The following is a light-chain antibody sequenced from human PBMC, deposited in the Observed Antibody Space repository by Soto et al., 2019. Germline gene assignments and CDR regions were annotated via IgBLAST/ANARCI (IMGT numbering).Light chain of an antibody. J-gene: IGKJ1*01. CDR2: DAS. V-gene: IGKV3-15*01. CDR1: QSVSSN. Sequence: IVLTQSPATLSVSPGERATLSCRASQSVSSNLAWYQLKPGQAPRLLIYDASIRATGIPARFSGSGSGTEFSLTINSLQSEDFGVYFCQQYDQWWTFGQGTKVDIK. CDR3: QQYDQWWT.